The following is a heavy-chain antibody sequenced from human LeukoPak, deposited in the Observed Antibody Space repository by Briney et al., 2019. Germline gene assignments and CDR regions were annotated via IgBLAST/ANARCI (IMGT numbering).Heavy chain of an antibody. CDR2: IWYDGSNK. Sequence: GGSLRLSCAASGFTFSSYGMHWVRQAPGKGLEWVAVIWYDGSNKYYADSVEGRFTISRDNSKNTLYLQMNSLRAEDTAVYYCATSGSQGVVPADIDYWGQGTLVTVSS. D-gene: IGHD2-2*01. J-gene: IGHJ4*02. CDR1: GFTFSSYG. CDR3: ATSGSQGVVPADIDY. V-gene: IGHV3-33*01.